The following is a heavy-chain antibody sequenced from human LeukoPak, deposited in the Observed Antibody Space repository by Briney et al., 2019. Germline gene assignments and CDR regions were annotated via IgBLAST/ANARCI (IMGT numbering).Heavy chain of an antibody. CDR1: GFTFSNAW. CDR2: IYSGGST. CDR3: AREGGSYRSAFDI. J-gene: IGHJ3*02. D-gene: IGHD1-26*01. V-gene: IGHV3-66*01. Sequence: PTGGSLRLSCAASGFTFSNAWMSWVRQAPGKGLEWVSVIYSGGSTYYADSVKGRFTISRDNAKNSLYLQMNSLRAEDTAVYYCAREGGSYRSAFDIWGQGTMVTVSS.